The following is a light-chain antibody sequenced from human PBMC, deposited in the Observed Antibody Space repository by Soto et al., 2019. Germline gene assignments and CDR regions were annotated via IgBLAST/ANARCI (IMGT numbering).Light chain of an antibody. J-gene: IGKJ2*01. CDR1: QSITGY. Sequence: DIQMTQSPSSLSASVGDGVMITCRASQSITGYLNWYQQKPGKAPKLLIYAASNLQSGVPSRFSGSGSGTDFTLTISSLQPEDFATYFCQQSQNIPYTFGQGTKLEIK. V-gene: IGKV1-39*01. CDR3: QQSQNIPYT. CDR2: AAS.